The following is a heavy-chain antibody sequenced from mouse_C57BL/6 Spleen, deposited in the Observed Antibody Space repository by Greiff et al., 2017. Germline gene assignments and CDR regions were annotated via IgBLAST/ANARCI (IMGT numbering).Heavy chain of an antibody. Sequence: QVQLQQPGAELVKPGASVKMSCKASGFTFTSYWITWVKQRPGQGLEWIGDIYPGSGSTNYNEKFKSKATLTVDTSSSTAYMQLSSLTSADSAVYYCARTASSGYYFDYWGQGTTLTVSS. V-gene: IGHV1-55*01. CDR3: ARTASSGYYFDY. CDR2: IYPGSGST. CDR1: GFTFTSYW. J-gene: IGHJ2*01. D-gene: IGHD3-1*01.